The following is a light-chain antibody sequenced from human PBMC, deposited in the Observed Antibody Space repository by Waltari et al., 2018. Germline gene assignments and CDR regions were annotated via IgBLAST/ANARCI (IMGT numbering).Light chain of an antibody. Sequence: DIVMTQSPLSLPVTPGEPASISCRSSQSLLHSNGYNYLDWYLQKPGQSPQLLIYLGSNRASGVPNRFSSSGSSTDFTLKISRVEAEYVGVYYYMQALQSPFTFGPGTKVDIK. CDR1: QSLLHSNGYNY. CDR3: MQALQSPFT. V-gene: IGKV2-28*01. J-gene: IGKJ3*01. CDR2: LGS.